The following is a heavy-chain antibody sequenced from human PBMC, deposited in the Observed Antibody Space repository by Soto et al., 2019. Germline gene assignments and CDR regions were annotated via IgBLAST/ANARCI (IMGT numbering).Heavy chain of an antibody. J-gene: IGHJ5*02. Sequence: QPGGSLRLSCAASGFTFSDYAMGWVRQAPGKGLEWVSAISAGGGGTYYADSVKGRFTISRDNSKSTVYLELNNLSAEDTAVYHCAKNQGVELVPLATVDWFDPWGQGSVVTVSS. D-gene: IGHD1-26*01. CDR3: AKNQGVELVPLATVDWFDP. CDR2: ISAGGGGT. V-gene: IGHV3-23*01. CDR1: GFTFSDYA.